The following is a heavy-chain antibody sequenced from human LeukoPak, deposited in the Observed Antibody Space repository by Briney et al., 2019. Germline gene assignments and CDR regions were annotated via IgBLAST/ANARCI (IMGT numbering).Heavy chain of an antibody. CDR2: IYTSGNT. CDR1: GGSISSGSYY. CDR3: ARSSIPYSSSSRSFDP. Sequence: SQTLSLTCTVSGGSISSGSYYWSWIRQPAGKGLEWIGRIYTSGNTNYNPSLKSRVTISVDTSKNQFSLKLSSVTAADTAVYYCARSSIPYSSSSRSFDPWGQGTLVTVSS. J-gene: IGHJ5*02. D-gene: IGHD6-6*01. V-gene: IGHV4-61*02.